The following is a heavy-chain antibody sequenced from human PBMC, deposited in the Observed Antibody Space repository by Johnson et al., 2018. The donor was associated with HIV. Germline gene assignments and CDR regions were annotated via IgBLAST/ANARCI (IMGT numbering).Heavy chain of an antibody. Sequence: QVQLVESGGGVVQPGRSLRLSCAASGFTFSNYGMHWVHQAPGKGLEWVAVISYDGSNKYYADSVKGRFTISRDNSKNTLYLQMNSLRAEDTALYYCARGGGCGGDCYSGYDAFDIWGQGTMVTVSS. D-gene: IGHD2-21*02. V-gene: IGHV3-30*03. CDR2: ISYDGSNK. J-gene: IGHJ3*02. CDR1: GFTFSNYG. CDR3: ARGGGCGGDCYSGYDAFDI.